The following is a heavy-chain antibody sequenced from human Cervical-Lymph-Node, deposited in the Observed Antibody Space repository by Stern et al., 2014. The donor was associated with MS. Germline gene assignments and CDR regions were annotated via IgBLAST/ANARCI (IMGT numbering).Heavy chain of an antibody. CDR2: IVPFVVTA. V-gene: IGHV1-69*14. Sequence: QDQLVQSGADVKKPGSSVRVSCKASGGISWLREAPGQGLEWMGGIVPFVVTANYAQKFQGRLTIIADTSTNTKYMDMRRLSPDDPAVYYCARGAGDNWFDPWGQGTLVSVSS. D-gene: IGHD3-10*01. CDR1: GG. CDR3: ARGAGDNWFDP. J-gene: IGHJ5*02.